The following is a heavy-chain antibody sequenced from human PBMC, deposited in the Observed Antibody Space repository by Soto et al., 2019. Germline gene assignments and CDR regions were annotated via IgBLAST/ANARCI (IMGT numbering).Heavy chain of an antibody. CDR3: ASLLPLLVRGEYVT. Sequence: QVQLQESGPGLVKPSGTLSLTCAVSSGSISSSNWWSWVRQPPGKGLEWIGEIYHSGSTNYNPSLKSRVPISVHKSKIQFCLKLSSVTAADTAVYYCASLLPLLVRGEYVTWGQGTLVTVSS. CDR2: IYHSGST. V-gene: IGHV4-4*02. D-gene: IGHD3-10*01. CDR1: SGSISSSNW. J-gene: IGHJ5*02.